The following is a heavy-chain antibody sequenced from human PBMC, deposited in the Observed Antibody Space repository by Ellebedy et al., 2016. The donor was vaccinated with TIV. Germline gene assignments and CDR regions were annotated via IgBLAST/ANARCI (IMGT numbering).Heavy chain of an antibody. D-gene: IGHD3-22*01. CDR3: ARDLRESVTMIVADY. CDR1: GGSISSSSYY. V-gene: IGHV4-39*02. J-gene: IGHJ4*02. Sequence: SETLSLTCTVSGGSISSSSYYWGWIRQPPGKGLEWIGSIYYSGSTYYNPSLKSRVTISVDTSKNQFSLKLSSVTAADTAVYYCARDLRESVTMIVADYWGQGTLVTVSS. CDR2: IYYSGST.